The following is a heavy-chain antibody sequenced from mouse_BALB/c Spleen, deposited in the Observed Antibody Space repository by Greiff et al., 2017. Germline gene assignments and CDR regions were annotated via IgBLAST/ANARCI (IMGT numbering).Heavy chain of an antibody. CDR2: IDPANGNT. CDR3: ARSSSTAFDY. Sequence: EVKLQESGAELVKPGASVKLSCTASGFNIKDTYMHWVKQRPEQGLEWIGRIDPANGNTKYDPKFQGKATITADTSSNTAYLQLSSLTSEDTAVYYCARSSSTAFDYGGQGTTLTVSS. J-gene: IGHJ2*01. V-gene: IGHV14-3*02. D-gene: IGHD1-2*01. CDR1: GFNIKDTY.